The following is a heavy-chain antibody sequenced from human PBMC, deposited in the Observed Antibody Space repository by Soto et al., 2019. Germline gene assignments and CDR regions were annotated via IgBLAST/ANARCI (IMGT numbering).Heavy chain of an antibody. Sequence: QVQLVQSGAEVKKPGSSVKVSCKASGGTFSSYAISWVRQAPGQGLEWMGGIIPIFGTANYAQKFQGRVTITADESTSTAYMELGSLRSEDTAVYYCARTGGYSYGIPCDYWGKGTLVTVSS. V-gene: IGHV1-69*12. CDR3: ARTGGYSYGIPCDY. J-gene: IGHJ4*02. CDR1: GGTFSSYA. CDR2: IIPIFGTA. D-gene: IGHD5-18*01.